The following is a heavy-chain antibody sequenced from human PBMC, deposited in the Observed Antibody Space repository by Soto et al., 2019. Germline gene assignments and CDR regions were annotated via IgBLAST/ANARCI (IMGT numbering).Heavy chain of an antibody. CDR2: INHSGST. V-gene: IGHV4-34*01. J-gene: IGHJ5*02. D-gene: IGHD7-27*01. Sequence: SETLSLTCAVYGGSFSGYYWSWIRQPPGKGLEWIGEINHSGSTNYNPSLKSRVTISVDTSKNQFSLKLSSVTAADTAVYYCARGWGAPGPGWFDPWGQGTLVTVSS. CDR3: ARGWGAPGPGWFDP. CDR1: GGSFSGYY.